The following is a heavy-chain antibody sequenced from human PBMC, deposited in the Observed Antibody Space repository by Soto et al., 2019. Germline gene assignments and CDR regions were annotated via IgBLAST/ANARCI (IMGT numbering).Heavy chain of an antibody. Sequence: QVQLQESGPGLVKPSGTLSLTCAVSSGSISSSNWWSWVRQPPGKGLEWIGEIYHSGSTNYNPSLKSRVTISVDKSQNQFSLKLSSVTAADTAVYYCASLYSGYDSELNWFDPWGQGTLVTVSS. D-gene: IGHD5-12*01. CDR3: ASLYSGYDSELNWFDP. CDR1: SGSISSSNW. V-gene: IGHV4-4*02. J-gene: IGHJ5*02. CDR2: IYHSGST.